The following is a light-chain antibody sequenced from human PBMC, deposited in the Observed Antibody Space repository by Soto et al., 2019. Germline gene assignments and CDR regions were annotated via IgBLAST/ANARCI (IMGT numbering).Light chain of an antibody. CDR3: AAWDDSLNGAV. Sequence: QSVLTQPPSASGTPGQRVTISCSGSSSTIGSNTVNWYQHLPGTAPKLLIYSNNHRPSGVPDRFSGSKSGTSASLAISGLQSEDEADYYCAAWDDSLNGAVFGGGTQLTVL. CDR2: SNN. V-gene: IGLV1-44*01. CDR1: SSTIGSNT. J-gene: IGLJ7*01.